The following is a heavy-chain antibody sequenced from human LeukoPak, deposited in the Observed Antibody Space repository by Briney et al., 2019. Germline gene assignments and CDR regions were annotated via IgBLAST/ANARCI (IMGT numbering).Heavy chain of an antibody. Sequence: GGSLRLSCGASGFTFGTYWMHWVRQAPGKGLVWVSGINSDGGTTTYADSVKGRFTISRDNAKNSLYLQMNSLRAEDTAVYYCARGSHYDFWSGYSPDNFDYWGQGTLVTVSS. D-gene: IGHD3-3*01. CDR2: INSDGGTT. CDR1: GFTFGTYW. V-gene: IGHV3-74*01. CDR3: ARGSHYDFWSGYSPDNFDY. J-gene: IGHJ4*02.